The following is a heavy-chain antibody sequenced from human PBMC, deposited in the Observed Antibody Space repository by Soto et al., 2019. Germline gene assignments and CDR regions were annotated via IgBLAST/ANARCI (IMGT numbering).Heavy chain of an antibody. CDR2: IDPSDSYT. CDR1: GYSFTSYW. D-gene: IGHD3-22*01. V-gene: IGHV5-10-1*01. J-gene: IGHJ3*01. Sequence: GESLKISCTASGYSFTSYWITWVRQMPGKGLEWMGRIDPSDSYTNYSPSFQGHVTISADKSISTAYLQWSSLKAPDTAMYYCARLDDSPSRTFDFWGQGTMVTVSS. CDR3: ARLDDSPSRTFDF.